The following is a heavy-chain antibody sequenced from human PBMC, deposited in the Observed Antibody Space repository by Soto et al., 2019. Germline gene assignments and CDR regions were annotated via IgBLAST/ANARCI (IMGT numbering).Heavy chain of an antibody. V-gene: IGHV4-59*01. CDR3: ARGGYSYGYYYYYGMDV. J-gene: IGHJ6*02. D-gene: IGHD5-18*01. CDR1: GGSISSYY. Sequence: SETLSLTCTVSGGSISSYYWSWIRQPPGKGLEWIGYIYYSGSTNYNPALKSRVTISVDTSKNQFSLKLSSVTAADTAVYYCARGGYSYGYYYYYGMDVWGQGTTVTVSS. CDR2: IYYSGST.